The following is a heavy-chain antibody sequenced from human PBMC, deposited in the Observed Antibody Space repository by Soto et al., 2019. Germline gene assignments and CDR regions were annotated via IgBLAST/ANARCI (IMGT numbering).Heavy chain of an antibody. CDR2: IYPGDSDT. CDR3: ARGGYSGNSKDPFYI. D-gene: IGHD6-25*01. V-gene: IGHV5-51*01. Sequence: DSLKNSVKGHGNSCTAYSGGLVREMPGKGLEWMGIIYPGDSDTRYSPSFQGQVTISADKSISTAYLQWSSLKASDAAMFYCARGGYSGNSKDPFYIWGPGTMVTVSS. CDR1: GNSCTAYS. J-gene: IGHJ3*02.